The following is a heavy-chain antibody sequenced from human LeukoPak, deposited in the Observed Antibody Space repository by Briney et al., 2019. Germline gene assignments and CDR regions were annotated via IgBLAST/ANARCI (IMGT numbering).Heavy chain of an antibody. D-gene: IGHD1-1*01. CDR1: GSTFSSFA. CDR2: ISGSGDAA. V-gene: IGHV3-23*01. Sequence: GGSLRLSCAASGSTFSSFAVSWVRQAPGKGLEWVSSISGSGDAAYYADSVKGRFTISRDNSKNILYLQMNSLGAEDSAVYYCAAAPRPTTPLLPVDYWGQGTLVTVSS. CDR3: AAAPRPTTPLLPVDY. J-gene: IGHJ4*02.